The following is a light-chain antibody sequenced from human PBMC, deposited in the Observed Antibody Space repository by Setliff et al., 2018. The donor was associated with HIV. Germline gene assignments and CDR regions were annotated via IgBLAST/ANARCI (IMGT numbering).Light chain of an antibody. CDR2: EVD. CDR1: RSDVGNTLS. J-gene: IGLJ3*02. V-gene: IGLV2-23*02. Sequence: QSALAQPASVSGSPGQSITISCTGSRSDVGNTLSVSWYQQNVGEVPKLLIYEVDRRPSGISHRFSGSKSANTAPLTISGPQVEDEADYYCCSYGSGDIWVFGGGTKVTVL. CDR3: CSYGSGDIWV.